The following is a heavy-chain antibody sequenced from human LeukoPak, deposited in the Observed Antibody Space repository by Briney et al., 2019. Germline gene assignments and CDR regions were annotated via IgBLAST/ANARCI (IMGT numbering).Heavy chain of an antibody. D-gene: IGHD2-15*01. V-gene: IGHV3-7*02. CDR1: GFTFSNAW. CDR2: IKQDGSEK. CDR3: ARVPHDIVVVVAATPDY. J-gene: IGHJ4*02. Sequence: GASLRLSCAASGFTFSNAWMSWVRQAPGKGLEWVANIKQDGSEKYYVDSVKGRFTISRDNAKNSLYLQMNSLRAEDTAVYYCARVPHDIVVVVAATPDYWGQGTRVTVSS.